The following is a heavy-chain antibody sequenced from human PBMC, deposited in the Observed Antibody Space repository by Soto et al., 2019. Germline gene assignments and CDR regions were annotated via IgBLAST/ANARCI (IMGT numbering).Heavy chain of an antibody. D-gene: IGHD6-19*01. CDR2: ISGSGGST. V-gene: IGHV3-23*01. CDR1: GFISRRYA. Sequence: GGSLRHCCTASGFISRRYAMSWVRQAPGKGLEWVSGISGSGGSTYYTDSVKGRFTISRDNSKNMLFLQMNSLRADDTAVYYCAKDLGYSSGWFFDYWGQGTLVTVSS. J-gene: IGHJ4*02. CDR3: AKDLGYSSGWFFDY.